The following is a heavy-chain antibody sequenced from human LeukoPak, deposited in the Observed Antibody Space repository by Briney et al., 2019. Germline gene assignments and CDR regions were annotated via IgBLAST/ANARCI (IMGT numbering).Heavy chain of an antibody. CDR1: GFIFSSYW. CDR3: ASSAAWYSSSWYDY. V-gene: IGHV3-9*01. D-gene: IGHD6-13*01. Sequence: PGGSLRLSCAASGFIFSSYWMSWVRQAPGKGLEWVSGISWNSGSIGYADSVKGRFTTSRDNAKNSLYLQMNSLRAEDTALYYCASSAAWYSSSWYDYWGQGTLVTVSS. CDR2: ISWNSGSI. J-gene: IGHJ4*02.